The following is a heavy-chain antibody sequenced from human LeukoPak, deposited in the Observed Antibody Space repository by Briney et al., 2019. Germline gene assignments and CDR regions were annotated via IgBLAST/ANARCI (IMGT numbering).Heavy chain of an antibody. CDR1: GFTFSSYE. Sequence: PGGSLRLSCAASGFTFSSYEMNWVRQAPGKGLEWVSHIRSSGSTKYYADSVKGRFTISRDSAKNSLYLQMNSLRAEDTAVYYCARDGYSYGFFDYWGQGSLVTVSS. V-gene: IGHV3-48*03. D-gene: IGHD5-18*01. CDR3: ARDGYSYGFFDY. CDR2: IRSSGSTK. J-gene: IGHJ4*02.